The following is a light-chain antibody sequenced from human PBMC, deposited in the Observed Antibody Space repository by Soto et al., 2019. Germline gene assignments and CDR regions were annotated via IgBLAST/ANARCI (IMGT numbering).Light chain of an antibody. V-gene: IGLV2-23*03. J-gene: IGLJ1*01. CDR2: EGT. Sequence: QSVLTQPASVSGSPGQSTTISCIGSSSDVGSYNLVSWFQQHPGKAPKLMIFEGTKRPSGVSDRFSGFKSGNTASLTISGLQAEDEADYYCCSYAGGGSFVFGTGTKVTV. CDR3: CSYAGGGSFV. CDR1: SSDVGSYNL.